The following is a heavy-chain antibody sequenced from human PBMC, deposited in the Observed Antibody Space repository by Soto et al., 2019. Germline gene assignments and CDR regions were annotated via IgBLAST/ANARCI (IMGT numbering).Heavy chain of an antibody. CDR2: IYHSGNT. CDR3: ARARYYYDSSSGYYYVFDY. D-gene: IGHD3-22*01. J-gene: IGHJ4*02. CDR1: GGSISSGGYY. V-gene: IGHV4-31*03. Sequence: SETLSLTCTVSGGSISSGGYYWSWIRQHPGKGLEWIGYIYHSGNTYYNPSLKSRVIISVDTSKNQFSLKLSSVTAADTAVYYCARARYYYDSSSGYYYVFDYSGQGTLVTVSS.